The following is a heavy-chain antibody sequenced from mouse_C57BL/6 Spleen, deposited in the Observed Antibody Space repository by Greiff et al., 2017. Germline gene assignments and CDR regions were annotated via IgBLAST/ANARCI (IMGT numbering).Heavy chain of an antibody. Sequence: EVQVVESGGDLVKPGGSLKLSCAASGFTFSSYGMSWVRQTPDKRLAWVATISSGGSYTYYPDSVKGRFTISRDNAKNTLYLQMSSLKSEDTAMYYCARLTTVVATYYFDYWGQGTTLTVSS. CDR3: ARLTTVVATYYFDY. CDR1: GFTFSSYG. J-gene: IGHJ2*01. CDR2: ISSGGSYT. V-gene: IGHV5-6*01. D-gene: IGHD1-1*01.